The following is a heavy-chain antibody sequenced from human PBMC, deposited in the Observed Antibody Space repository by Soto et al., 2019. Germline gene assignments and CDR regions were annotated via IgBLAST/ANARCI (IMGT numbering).Heavy chain of an antibody. J-gene: IGHJ3*02. D-gene: IGHD2-21*02. CDR2: INHSGST. CDR3: ARTSSCGGDCYFAFDI. Sequence: SETLSLPCAVYGGSFSGYYWSWIRQPPGKGLEWIGEINHSGSTNYNPSLKSRVTISVDTSKNQFSLKLSSVTAADTAVYYCARTSSCGGDCYFAFDIWGQGTMVTVSS. CDR1: GGSFSGYY. V-gene: IGHV4-34*01.